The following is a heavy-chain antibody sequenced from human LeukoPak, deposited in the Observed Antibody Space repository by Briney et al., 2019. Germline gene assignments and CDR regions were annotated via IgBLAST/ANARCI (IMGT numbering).Heavy chain of an antibody. Sequence: GGSLRLSCAASGFTFSSYSMNWVRQAPGKGLEWVSYISSSSTIYYADSAKGRFTISRDNAKNSLYLQMNSLRAEDTAVYYCASWPGGWYGEDSWGQGTLVTISS. V-gene: IGHV3-48*01. J-gene: IGHJ4*02. CDR3: ASWPGGWYGEDS. D-gene: IGHD6-19*01. CDR2: ISSSSTI. CDR1: GFTFSSYS.